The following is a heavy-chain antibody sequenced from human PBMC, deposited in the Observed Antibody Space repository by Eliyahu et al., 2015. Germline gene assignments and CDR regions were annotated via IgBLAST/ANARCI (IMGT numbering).Heavy chain of an antibody. V-gene: IGHV3-7*04. CDR2: IKPDGTEG. D-gene: IGHD3-10*01. Sequence: EVQLVESGGGLVQPGESLXLSCAVSGFIFSSDWMSWVRQAPGKGLEWVAKIKPDGTEGYYVDSVKGRFTISRDNAKNSLYLQMNSLRDEDTAVYYCARETWFRLDWWGQGTLVTVSS. CDR1: GFIFSSDW. CDR3: ARETWFRLDW. J-gene: IGHJ4*02.